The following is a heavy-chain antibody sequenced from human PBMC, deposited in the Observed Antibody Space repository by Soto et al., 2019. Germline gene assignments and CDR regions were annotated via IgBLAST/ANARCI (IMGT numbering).Heavy chain of an antibody. CDR2: ISYDGSNK. CDR3: AKDPHSIGYLDGMDV. Sequence: QVQLVESGGGVVQPGRSLRLSCAASGFTFSSYGMHWVRQAPGKGLEWVAVISYDGSNKYYADSVKGRFTISRDNSKNPLYLQMNSLRAEDTAVYYCAKDPHSIGYLDGMDVWGQGTTVTVSS. D-gene: IGHD3-22*01. CDR1: GFTFSSYG. V-gene: IGHV3-30*18. J-gene: IGHJ6*02.